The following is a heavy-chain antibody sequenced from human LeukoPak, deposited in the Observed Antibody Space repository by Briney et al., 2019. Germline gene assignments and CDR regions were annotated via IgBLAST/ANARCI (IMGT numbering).Heavy chain of an antibody. CDR1: GGSISGSY. CDR2: MYNSGST. V-gene: IGHV4-59*12. Sequence: SETLSLTCTVSGGSISGSYWSWIRQPPGKGLEWIAYMYNSGSTNYNPSLKSRVTMSVDTSKNQFSLKLSSVTAADTAVYYCARDEIPNKAARDWGQGTLVTVSS. D-gene: IGHD2/OR15-2a*01. CDR3: ARDEIPNKAARD. J-gene: IGHJ4*02.